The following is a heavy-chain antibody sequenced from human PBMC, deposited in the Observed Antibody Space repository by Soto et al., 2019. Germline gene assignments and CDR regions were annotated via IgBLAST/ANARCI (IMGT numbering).Heavy chain of an antibody. D-gene: IGHD5-18*01. CDR2: IYPGDSDT. V-gene: IGHV5-51*01. CDR3: ARLSVRTAMVLYYFDY. Sequence: GESLKISCKGSGYSFTTYWIGWVRQMPGKGLEWMGIIYPGDSDTRYSPYFQRQVTISADKSISNAYLQWNSLKASDTALYYCARLSVRTAMVLYYFDYWGQGTLVTVSS. J-gene: IGHJ4*02. CDR1: GYSFTTYW.